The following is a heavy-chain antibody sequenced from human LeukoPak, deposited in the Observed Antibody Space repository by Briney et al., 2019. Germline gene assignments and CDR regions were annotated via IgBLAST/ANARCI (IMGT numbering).Heavy chain of an antibody. D-gene: IGHD6-19*01. CDR2: INPNSGGT. CDR1: GYTFTGYY. CDR3: ARLVAGTTDWFDP. V-gene: IGHV1-2*02. J-gene: IGHJ5*02. Sequence: ASVKVSCKASGYTFTGYYMHWVRQAPGQGLEWMGWINPNSGGTNYAQKFQGRVTMTRDTSISTAYMELSRLRSDDTAVYYCARLVAGTTDWFDPWGQGNLVTVSS.